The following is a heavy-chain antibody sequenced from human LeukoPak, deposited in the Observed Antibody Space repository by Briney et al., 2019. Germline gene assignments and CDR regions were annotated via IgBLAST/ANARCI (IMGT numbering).Heavy chain of an antibody. CDR3: ARRVHSSSWSSYSDY. CDR1: GGSISSYY. CDR2: IYYSGST. J-gene: IGHJ4*02. V-gene: IGHV4-59*01. D-gene: IGHD6-13*01. Sequence: SETLSLTCTVSGGSISSYYWSWIRQPPGKGLEWIGYIYYSGSTNYNPSLKSRVTISVDTSKNQFSLKLSSVTAADTAVYYCARRVHSSSWSSYSDYWGQETLVTVSS.